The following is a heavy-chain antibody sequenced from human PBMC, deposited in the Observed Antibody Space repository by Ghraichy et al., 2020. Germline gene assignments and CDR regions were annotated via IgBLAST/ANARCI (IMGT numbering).Heavy chain of an antibody. CDR3: ARVKASGYCSGGTCNQHLDY. CDR1: DYSISNGYF. Sequence: SETLSLTCSVSDYSISNGYFWGWIRQPPGKGLEWIGSIFHSGRTYYNPSLKSRVTMSVDTSKNQFSLKVSSVTAADTAVYYCARVKASGYCSGGTCNQHLDYWGQGILVSVSS. V-gene: IGHV4-38-2*02. CDR2: IFHSGRT. J-gene: IGHJ4*02. D-gene: IGHD2-15*01.